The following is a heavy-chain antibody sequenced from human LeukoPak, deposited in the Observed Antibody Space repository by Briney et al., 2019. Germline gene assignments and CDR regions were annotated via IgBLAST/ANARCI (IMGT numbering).Heavy chain of an antibody. Sequence: GGSLRLSCAASGFTFSSYWMSWVRQAPGKGLEWVANIKQDGSEKYYVDSVKGRFTISRDNAKNSLYLQMNSLRAEDTVVYYCAREAYGDYTDYWGQGTLVTVSS. CDR1: GFTFSSYW. J-gene: IGHJ4*02. CDR2: IKQDGSEK. CDR3: AREAYGDYTDY. D-gene: IGHD4-17*01. V-gene: IGHV3-7*01.